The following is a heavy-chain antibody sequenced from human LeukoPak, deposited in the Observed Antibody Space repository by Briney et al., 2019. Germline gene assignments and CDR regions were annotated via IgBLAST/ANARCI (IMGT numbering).Heavy chain of an antibody. J-gene: IGHJ4*02. V-gene: IGHV4-39*07. CDR2: IYYSGST. CDR3: AGGYDSSGYYYEDY. D-gene: IGHD3-22*01. Sequence: PSETLSLTCTVSGGSISSSSYYWGWIRQPPGKGLEWIRSIYYSGSTYYNPSLKSRVTISVDTSKNQFSLKLSSVTAADTAVYYCAGGYDSSGYYYEDYWGQGTLVTVSS. CDR1: GGSISSSSYY.